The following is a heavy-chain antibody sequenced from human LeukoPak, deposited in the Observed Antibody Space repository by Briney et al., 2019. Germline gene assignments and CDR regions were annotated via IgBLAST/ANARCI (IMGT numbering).Heavy chain of an antibody. J-gene: IGHJ6*03. CDR3: ARDGVAVAGINYYMDV. CDR2: ISYDGSNK. D-gene: IGHD6-19*01. V-gene: IGHV3-30*04. Sequence: PGGSLRLSCAASGFTFSSYAMHWVRQAPGKGLEWVAVISYDGSNKYYADSVKGRFTISRDNSKNTLYLQMNSLRAEDTAVYYCARDGVAVAGINYYMDVWGKGTTVTVSS. CDR1: GFTFSSYA.